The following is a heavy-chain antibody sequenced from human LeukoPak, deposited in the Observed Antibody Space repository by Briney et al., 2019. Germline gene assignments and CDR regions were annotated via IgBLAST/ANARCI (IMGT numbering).Heavy chain of an antibody. Sequence: GGSLRLSCAASGFTVSSNYMSRVRQAPGKGLEWVSVIYSGGSTYYADSVKGRFTISRDNSKNTLYLQMNSLRAEDTAVYYCARGPSIAAAGRDYWGQGTLVTVSS. J-gene: IGHJ4*02. CDR3: ARGPSIAAAGRDY. CDR1: GFTVSSNY. CDR2: IYSGGST. D-gene: IGHD6-13*01. V-gene: IGHV3-53*01.